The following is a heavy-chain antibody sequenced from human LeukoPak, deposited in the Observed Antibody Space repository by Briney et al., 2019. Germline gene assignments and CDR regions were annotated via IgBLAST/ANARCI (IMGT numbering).Heavy chain of an antibody. V-gene: IGHV1-8*01. CDR2: MNPNSGNT. J-gene: IGHJ5*02. CDR3: ARADWYSSGWYEWFDP. D-gene: IGHD6-13*01. Sequence: ASVKVSCKASGYTFTSYDINWVRQATGQGLEWMGWMNPNSGNTGYAQKFQGRVTMTRNTSISTAYMELSSLRSEDTAVYYCARADWYSSGWYEWFDPWGQGTLVTVSS. CDR1: GYTFTSYD.